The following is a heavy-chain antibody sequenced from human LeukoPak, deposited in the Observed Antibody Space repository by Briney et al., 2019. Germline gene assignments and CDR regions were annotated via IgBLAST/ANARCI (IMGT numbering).Heavy chain of an antibody. D-gene: IGHD6-13*01. J-gene: IGHJ4*02. V-gene: IGHV3-7*03. CDR2: MKRDGSEI. CDR3: VKNSGWYCLDY. Sequence: PGGSLRLSCSASGFTFSTYWMSWVRQAPGKGLEWVANMKRDGSEIYYVDSVKGRFTISRDNAKNSLFLQMNSLRAEDTAVYYCVKNSGWYCLDYWGQGTLVTVSS. CDR1: GFTFSTYW.